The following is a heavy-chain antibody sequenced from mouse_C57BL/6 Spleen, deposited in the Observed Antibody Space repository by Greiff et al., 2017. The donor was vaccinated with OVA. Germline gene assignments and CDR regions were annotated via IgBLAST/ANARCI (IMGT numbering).Heavy chain of an antibody. V-gene: IGHV5-9-1*02. D-gene: IGHD1-1*01. J-gene: IGHJ3*01. CDR1: GFTFSSYA. CDR3: TRGGYYGSEAWFAY. Sequence: EVMLVESGEGLVKPGGSLKLSCAASGFTFSSYAMSWVRQTPEKRLEWVAYISSGGDYIYYADTVKGRFTISRDNARNTLYLQMSSLKSEDTAMYYCTRGGYYGSEAWFAYWGQGTLVTVSA. CDR2: ISSGGDYI.